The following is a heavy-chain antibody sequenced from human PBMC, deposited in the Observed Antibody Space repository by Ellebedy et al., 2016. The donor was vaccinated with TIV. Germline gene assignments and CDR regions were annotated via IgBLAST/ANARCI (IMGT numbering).Heavy chain of an antibody. CDR2: ITHTGNT. D-gene: IGHD3-16*01. J-gene: IGHJ6*03. CDR1: GGSSSAYY. V-gene: IGHV4-34*01. CDR3: ARKVRGKGSNGYYYHFYYMDV. Sequence: SQTLSLTCEVNGGSSSAYYWTWIRQSPGTGLEWIGEITHTGNTNYNPSLTSRVTISIDMSKNQFSLNLTSVTAADRAVYYCARKVRGKGSNGYYYHFYYMDVWGEGTAVTVSS.